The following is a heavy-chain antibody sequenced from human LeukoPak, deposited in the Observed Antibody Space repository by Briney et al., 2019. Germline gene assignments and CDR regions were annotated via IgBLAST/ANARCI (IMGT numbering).Heavy chain of an antibody. J-gene: IGHJ4*02. CDR1: GGSFSGYY. D-gene: IGHD2-2*01. CDR2: INHSGST. V-gene: IGHV4-34*01. Sequence: SETLSLTCAVYGGSFSGYYWSWIRQPPGKGLEWIGEINHSGSTNYNPSLKSRVTISVDTSKNQFSLKLSSVTAADTAVYYCARAGYDCSSISCYGGTYYFDYWGQGTLVTVSS. CDR3: ARAGYDCSSISCYGGTYYFDY.